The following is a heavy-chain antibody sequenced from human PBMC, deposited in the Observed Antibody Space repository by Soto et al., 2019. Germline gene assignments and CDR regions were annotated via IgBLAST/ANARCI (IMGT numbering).Heavy chain of an antibody. Sequence: SETLSLTCTVSGGSISIGGYYRIWIRQHPGRGLEWIGYIYYSGSTYYNPSLKSRVTISVDTSKNQFSLKLSSVTAADTAVYYCAKGPNDNVWGSYRSWGQGALVTVSS. CDR2: IYYSGST. CDR3: AKGPNDNVWGSYRS. D-gene: IGHD3-16*02. V-gene: IGHV4-31*03. CDR1: GGSISIGGYY. J-gene: IGHJ4*02.